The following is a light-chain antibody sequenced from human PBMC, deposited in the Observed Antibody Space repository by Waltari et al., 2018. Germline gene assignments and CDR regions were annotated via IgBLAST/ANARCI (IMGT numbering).Light chain of an antibody. V-gene: IGLV2-14*01. J-gene: IGLJ2*01. CDR2: AVS. Sequence: QSALTQPASVSGSPGQSITISCTGTSSDVGGYNYVSWYQQHPGKAPKLMSYAVSNRSSGVSNRFSGSKSGNTASRTSAGLQAEDEADYGCSSYTRSSTVVFGGGTKLTVL. CDR3: SSYTRSSTVV. CDR1: SSDVGGYNY.